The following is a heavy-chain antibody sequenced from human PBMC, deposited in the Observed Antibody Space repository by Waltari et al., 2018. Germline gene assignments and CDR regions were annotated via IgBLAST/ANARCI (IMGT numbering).Heavy chain of an antibody. Sequence: QVQLVQSGAEVKKPGSSVKVSCKASGGTFSSYAISWVRQAPGQGLEWMGGIIPIFGTANYAQKCQGRVTITADESTSTAYMELSSLRSEDTAVYYCARIGYCGGDCYSPPDDYWGQGTLVTVSS. CDR3: ARIGYCGGDCYSPPDDY. CDR1: GGTFSSYA. CDR2: IIPIFGTA. V-gene: IGHV1-69*12. J-gene: IGHJ4*02. D-gene: IGHD2-21*01.